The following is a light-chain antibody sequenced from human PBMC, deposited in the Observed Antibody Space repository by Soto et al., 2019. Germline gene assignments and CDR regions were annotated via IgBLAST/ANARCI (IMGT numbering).Light chain of an antibody. CDR1: QGVGGW. Sequence: IQMTQPPSSVSASVGDRVTMTCRASQGVGGWLAWYQQKPGKVPKLLIYATSSLHSGVPSRFSGSGSGTDFTLSISSLQPEDFATYYCQQTHRLPLSFGPGTKVDIK. CDR2: ATS. J-gene: IGKJ3*01. V-gene: IGKV1-12*01. CDR3: QQTHRLPLS.